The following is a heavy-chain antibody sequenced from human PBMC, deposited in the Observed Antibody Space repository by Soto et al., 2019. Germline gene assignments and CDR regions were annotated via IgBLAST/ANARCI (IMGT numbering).Heavy chain of an antibody. D-gene: IGHD3-10*01. CDR2: ISGSGGST. Sequence: PGGSLRLSCAASGFTFSSYAMSWVRQAPGKGLEWVSAISGSGGSTYYADSVKGRFTISRDNSKNTLYLQMNSLRAEDTAVYYCAKDTYYYGSGSYHDYWGQGTLVTVSS. V-gene: IGHV3-23*01. CDR3: AKDTYYYGSGSYHDY. CDR1: GFTFSSYA. J-gene: IGHJ4*02.